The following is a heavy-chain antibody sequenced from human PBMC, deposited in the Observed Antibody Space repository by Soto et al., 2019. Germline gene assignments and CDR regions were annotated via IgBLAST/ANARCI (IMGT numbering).Heavy chain of an antibody. Sequence: NPGGSLRLSCAASGFTFSNAWMSWVRQAPGKGLEWVGRIKSKTDGGTTDYAAPVKGRFTISRDDSKNTLYLQMNSLKTEDTAVYYCTTDPDCSSTSCYSNLGSVATVSELYGMDVWGQGTTVTVSS. CDR2: IKSKTDGGTT. CDR1: GFTFSNAW. V-gene: IGHV3-15*01. J-gene: IGHJ6*02. D-gene: IGHD2-2*01. CDR3: TTDPDCSSTSCYSNLGSVATVSELYGMDV.